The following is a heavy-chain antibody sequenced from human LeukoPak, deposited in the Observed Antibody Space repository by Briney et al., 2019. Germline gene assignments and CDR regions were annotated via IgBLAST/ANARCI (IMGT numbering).Heavy chain of an antibody. V-gene: IGHV1-2*06. Sequence: ASVKVSCKASGYTFTDYYMHWVRQAPGQGLEWIGRINPYSGGTNYAQKFKGRVTMTRDTSISTAYMELSRLKSDDTAVYYCARDYSSGWYVYWGQGTLVTVSS. CDR3: ARDYSSGWYVY. J-gene: IGHJ4*02. D-gene: IGHD6-19*01. CDR1: GYTFTDYY. CDR2: INPYSGGT.